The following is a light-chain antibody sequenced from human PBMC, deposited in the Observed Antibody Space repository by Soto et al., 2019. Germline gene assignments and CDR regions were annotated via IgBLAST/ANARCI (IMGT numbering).Light chain of an antibody. J-gene: IGKJ4*01. Sequence: IQLTQSPSSLSAPVGDSFTITCRASQGISRYLSWYQQKPGRAPKLLISAASTLQSGVPARFSGSGSGTDFTLSSTSLQPEDFATYYCQQPHTYPVTFGGGTKLDIK. CDR1: QGISRY. V-gene: IGKV1-9*01. CDR3: QQPHTYPVT. CDR2: AAS.